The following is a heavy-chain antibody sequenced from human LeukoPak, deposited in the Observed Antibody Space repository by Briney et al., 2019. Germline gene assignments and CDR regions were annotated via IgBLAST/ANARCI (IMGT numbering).Heavy chain of an antibody. D-gene: IGHD3-22*01. CDR2: IIPIFGTA. V-gene: IGHV1-69*13. Sequence: ASVKVSCRASGGTFSSYAMSWVRQAPGQGLEWMGWIIPIFGTANYAQTFQGRVTITADESTSTAYMELSSMRSEDTAVYYCARGRKDYDSSGYILPYWGQGTLVTVSS. CDR3: ARGRKDYDSSGYILPY. CDR1: GGTFSSYA. J-gene: IGHJ4*02.